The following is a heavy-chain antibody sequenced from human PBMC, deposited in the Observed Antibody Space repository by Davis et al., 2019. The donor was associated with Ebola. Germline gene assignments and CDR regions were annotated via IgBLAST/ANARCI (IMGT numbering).Heavy chain of an antibody. V-gene: IGHV3-33*08. CDR2: IWYDGSNK. D-gene: IGHD3-16*01. CDR3: ARDQVLGY. Sequence: GGSLRLSCAASGFTFSTYGMHWVRQAPGKGLEWVAIIWYDGSNKYYADSVKGRFTISSDNSKNTLYLQMKSLRAEDTALYYCARDQVLGYWGQGTLVTVSS. J-gene: IGHJ4*02. CDR1: GFTFSTYG.